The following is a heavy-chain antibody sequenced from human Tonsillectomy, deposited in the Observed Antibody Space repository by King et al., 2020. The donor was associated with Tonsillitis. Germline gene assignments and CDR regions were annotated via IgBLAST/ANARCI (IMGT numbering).Heavy chain of an antibody. CDR1: GASVSSNNNF. V-gene: IGHV4-39*01. CDR2: IYYTGST. D-gene: IGHD3-10*01. Sequence: QLQESGPGLVKPSETLSLTCSVSGASVSSNNNFWGWVRQPPGRGLEWIGTIYYTGSTYYNPSLKSRVTISVDTSRSQFSLRLSSVTAADTALYYCARHGHFVSDSVSFYYLEHWGQGTLITVSS. CDR3: ARHGHFVSDSVSFYYLEH. J-gene: IGHJ1*01.